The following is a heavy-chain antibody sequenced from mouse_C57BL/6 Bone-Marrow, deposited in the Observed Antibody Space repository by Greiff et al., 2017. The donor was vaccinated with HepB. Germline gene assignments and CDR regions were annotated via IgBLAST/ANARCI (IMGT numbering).Heavy chain of an antibody. CDR2: IDPENGDT. CDR3: TPLLLPY. D-gene: IGHD1-1*01. V-gene: IGHV14-4*01. CDR1: GFNIKDDY. J-gene: IGHJ2*01. Sequence: EVQRVESGAELVRPGASVKLSCTASGFNIKDDYMHWVKQRPEQGLEWIGWIDPENGDTEYASKFQGKATITADTSSNTAYLQLSSLTSEDTAVYYCTPLLLPYWGQGTTLTVSS.